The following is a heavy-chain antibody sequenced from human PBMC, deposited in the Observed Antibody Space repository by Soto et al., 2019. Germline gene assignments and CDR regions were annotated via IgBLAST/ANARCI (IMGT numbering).Heavy chain of an antibody. D-gene: IGHD1-1*01. CDR3: AKDKLFRNCNDDGAFDF. Sequence: EVLLVQSGGVVVQPGGSLKLSCAASGFTFANHTMHWIRQVPGQGLEWVSISSWDRLSSDYADSVKGRFTISRDNSENSLYLEMNSLTREGTALYFCAKDKLFRNCNDDGAFDFWGQGTMVTVSS. CDR1: GFTFANHT. V-gene: IGHV3-43*01. CDR2: SSWDRLSS. J-gene: IGHJ3*01.